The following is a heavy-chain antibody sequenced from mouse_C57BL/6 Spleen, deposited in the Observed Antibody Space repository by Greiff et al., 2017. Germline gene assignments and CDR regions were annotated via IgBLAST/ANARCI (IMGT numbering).Heavy chain of an antibody. V-gene: IGHV1-9*01. Sequence: VQLQQSGAELMKPGASVKLSCKATGYTFTGYWIEWVKQRPGHGLEWIGEILPGSGSTNYNEKFKGKATFTADTSSNTAYMQLSSLTTEDSAIYYCAKERITTVVASGDAMDYWGQGTSVSVSS. D-gene: IGHD1-1*01. J-gene: IGHJ4*01. CDR2: ILPGSGST. CDR3: AKERITTVVASGDAMDY. CDR1: GYTFTGYW.